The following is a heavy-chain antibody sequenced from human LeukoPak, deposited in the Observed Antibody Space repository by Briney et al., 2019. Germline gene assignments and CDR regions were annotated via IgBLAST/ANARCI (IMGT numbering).Heavy chain of an antibody. Sequence: SGTLSLTCAVSGGSISSSNWWSWVRQPPGKGLEWIGEIFHSGSTNYNPSLKSRVTISVDKSKNQFSLKLSSVTAADTAVYYCARRASGSYEYFDCWGQGTLVTVSS. J-gene: IGHJ4*02. D-gene: IGHD1-26*01. CDR1: GGSISSSNW. CDR2: IFHSGST. V-gene: IGHV4-4*02. CDR3: ARRASGSYEYFDC.